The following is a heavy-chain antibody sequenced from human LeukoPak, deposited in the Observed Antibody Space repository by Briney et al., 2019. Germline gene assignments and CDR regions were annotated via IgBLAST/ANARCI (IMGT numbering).Heavy chain of an antibody. CDR3: AKARIAAAGTSPYYYYYGMDV. CDR1: GFTFSTYV. Sequence: GGSLRLSCAASGFTFSTYVTSWVRQAPGKGLEWVSGISGSGDNTYYADSVKGRFTFSRDNSKNTLYLQMNSLRAEDTAVYYCAKARIAAAGTSPYYYYYGMDVWGQGTTVTVSS. V-gene: IGHV3-23*01. D-gene: IGHD6-13*01. J-gene: IGHJ6*02. CDR2: ISGSGDNT.